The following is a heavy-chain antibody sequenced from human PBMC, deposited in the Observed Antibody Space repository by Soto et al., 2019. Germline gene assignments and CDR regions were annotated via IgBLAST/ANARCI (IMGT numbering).Heavy chain of an antibody. D-gene: IGHD6-6*01. Sequence: QVQLVESGGGVVQPGRSLRLSCAASGFTFSSYGMHWVRQAPGKGLAWVAVIWYDGSNKYYADSVKGRFTISRDNSKNTLYLQMNSLRAEDTAVYYCARVVYSSSPDRPNWFDPWGQGTLVTVSS. CDR3: ARVVYSSSPDRPNWFDP. J-gene: IGHJ5*02. CDR1: GFTFSSYG. V-gene: IGHV3-33*01. CDR2: IWYDGSNK.